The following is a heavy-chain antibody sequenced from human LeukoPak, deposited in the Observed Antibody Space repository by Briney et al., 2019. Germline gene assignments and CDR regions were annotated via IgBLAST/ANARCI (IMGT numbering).Heavy chain of an antibody. CDR2: IYYSGST. Sequence: SETLSLTCTVSGGSISSGGYYWSWIRQHPGKGLEWIGNIYYSGSTYYNPSLKSRVTISADTSKTQFPLKLSSVTAADTAVYYYAAVKLGAFDIWGQGTMVTVSS. V-gene: IGHV4-31*03. CDR3: AAVKLGAFDI. CDR1: GGSISSGGYY. J-gene: IGHJ3*02. D-gene: IGHD1-7*01.